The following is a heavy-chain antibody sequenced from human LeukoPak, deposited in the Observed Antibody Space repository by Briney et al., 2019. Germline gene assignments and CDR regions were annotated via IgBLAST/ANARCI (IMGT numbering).Heavy chain of an antibody. CDR3: AKVEDVANTGDYYYYYGMDV. CDR1: GFTFSSYG. J-gene: IGHJ6*02. Sequence: PGGSLRLSCAASGFTFSSYGMHWVRQAPGKGLEWVAVISYDGSNKYYADSVKGRFTISRDNSKNTLYLQMNSLRAEDTAVYYCAKVEDVANTGDYYYYYGMDVWGQGTTVTVSS. D-gene: IGHD5-12*01. CDR2: ISYDGSNK. V-gene: IGHV3-30*18.